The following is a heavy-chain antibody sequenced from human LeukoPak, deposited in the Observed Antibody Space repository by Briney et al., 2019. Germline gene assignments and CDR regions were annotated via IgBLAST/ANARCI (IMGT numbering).Heavy chain of an antibody. J-gene: IGHJ4*02. D-gene: IGHD2-15*01. V-gene: IGHV1-2*02. CDR1: GYTFTGYY. Sequence: ASVKVSCKASGYTFTGYYMHWVRQAPGQGLEWMGWINPNSGGTNYAQNFQGRVTMTRDTSISTAYMELSGLTSDDTAVYYCAREGYCSGGMCPVEYWGLGTLVTVSS. CDR3: AREGYCSGGMCPVEY. CDR2: INPNSGGT.